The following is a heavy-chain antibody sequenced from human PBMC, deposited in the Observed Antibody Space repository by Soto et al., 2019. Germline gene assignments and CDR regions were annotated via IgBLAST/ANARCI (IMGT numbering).Heavy chain of an antibody. Sequence: EVQLLGSGEGLVQPGGSLRLSCVASGLTFSTYWMNWVRQAPGMGLEWVANINPDGSVGTDVDSVKGRFTTSRDNAKHSLYLQMTSLRAADPAVFVGGVWGGHNYNYWGQGILVNVTS. CDR3: GVWGGHNYNY. CDR1: GLTFSTYW. D-gene: IGHD1-20*01. V-gene: IGHV3-7*03. CDR2: INPDGSVG. J-gene: IGHJ4*02.